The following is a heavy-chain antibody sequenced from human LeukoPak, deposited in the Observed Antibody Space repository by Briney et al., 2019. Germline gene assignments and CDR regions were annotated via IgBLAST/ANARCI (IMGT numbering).Heavy chain of an antibody. V-gene: IGHV4-59*08. CDR2: IYYSGST. D-gene: IGHD3-10*01. Sequence: SETLSLTCTVSGGSISSYYWSWIRQPPGKGLEWIGYIYYSGSTNYNPSRKSRVTISVDTSKNQFSLKLSSVTAADTAAYYCARGRGAELDYWGQGTLVSVSS. CDR1: GGSISSYY. CDR3: ARGRGAELDY. J-gene: IGHJ4*02.